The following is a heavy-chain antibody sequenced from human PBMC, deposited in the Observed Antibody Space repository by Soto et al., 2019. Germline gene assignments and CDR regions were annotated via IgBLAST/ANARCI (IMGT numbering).Heavy chain of an antibody. CDR2: ISYDGSNK. D-gene: IGHD5-18*01. Sequence: HPGGSLRLSCAASGFTFSSYGMHWVRQAPGKGLEWVAVISYDGSNKYYADSVKGRFTISRDNSKNTLYLQMNSLRAEDTAVYYCAKGIYSYGRLRFDYWGQGTLVTVSS. J-gene: IGHJ4*02. CDR3: AKGIYSYGRLRFDY. V-gene: IGHV3-30*18. CDR1: GFTFSSYG.